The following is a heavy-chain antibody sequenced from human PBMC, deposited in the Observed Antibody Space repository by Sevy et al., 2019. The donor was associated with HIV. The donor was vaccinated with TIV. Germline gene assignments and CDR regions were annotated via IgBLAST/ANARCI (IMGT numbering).Heavy chain of an antibody. CDR3: ATTKDYYDSSGYPFDY. D-gene: IGHD3-22*01. V-gene: IGHV1-24*01. J-gene: IGHJ4*02. CDR1: GYTLAKFS. CDR2: FDPEDGDPEDGKT. Sequence: ASVKVSCKVPGYTLAKFSIHWVRQAPGKGLEWMTSFDPEDGDPEDGKTIYAQKFLGRVTMTEDTSTDTAYMELSSLRSDDTAVYYCATTKDYYDSSGYPFDYWGQGTLVTVSS.